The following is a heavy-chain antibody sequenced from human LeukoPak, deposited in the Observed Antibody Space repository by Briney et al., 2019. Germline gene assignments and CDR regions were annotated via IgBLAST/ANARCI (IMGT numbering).Heavy chain of an antibody. CDR3: VKDSSSGSYFDY. D-gene: IGHD3-10*01. CDR1: GFTFSRYA. J-gene: IGHJ4*02. Sequence: GGSLRLSCPASGFTFSRYAMHWVRQAPGKGLEYVSAISSNGGSTYYADSVKGRFTISRDNSRNTLHLQMSSLRVEDTAVYYCVKDSSSGSYFDYWGQGTLVTVSS. CDR2: ISSNGGST. V-gene: IGHV3-64D*06.